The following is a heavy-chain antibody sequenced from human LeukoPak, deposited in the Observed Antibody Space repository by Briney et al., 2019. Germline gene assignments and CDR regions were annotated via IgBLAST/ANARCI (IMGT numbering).Heavy chain of an antibody. CDR1: GYTFTGYY. D-gene: IGHD3-10*01. V-gene: IGHV1-2*02. CDR3: ARDQEGTMVRGVITKYYFDY. J-gene: IGHJ4*02. CDR2: INPNSGGT. Sequence: ASVKVSCKTSGYTFTGYYMHWVRQAPGQGLEWMGWINPNSGGTNYAQKFQGRVTMTRDTSISTAYMELSRLRSDDTAVYYCARDQEGTMVRGVITKYYFDYWGQGTLVTVSS.